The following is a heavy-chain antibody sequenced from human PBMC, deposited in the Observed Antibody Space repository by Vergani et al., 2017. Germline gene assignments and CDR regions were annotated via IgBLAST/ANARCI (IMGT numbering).Heavy chain of an antibody. V-gene: IGHV3-NL1*01. D-gene: IGHD6-19*01. Sequence: QVQLVESGGGVVQPGRSLRLSCAASGFTFSSYGMHWVRQAPGKGLEWVSAISGSGGSTYYADSVKGRFTISRDNSKNTLYLQMNSLRAEDTAVYYCAKDDAAVAGTGYFDYWGQGTLVTVSS. CDR2: ISGSGGST. CDR3: AKDDAAVAGTGYFDY. CDR1: GFTFSSYG. J-gene: IGHJ4*02.